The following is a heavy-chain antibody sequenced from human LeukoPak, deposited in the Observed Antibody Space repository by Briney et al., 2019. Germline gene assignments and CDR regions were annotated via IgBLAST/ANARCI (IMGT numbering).Heavy chain of an antibody. D-gene: IGHD3-10*01. V-gene: IGHV3-64D*06. Sequence: PGGSLRLSCSASGFTFSSYAMHWVRQAPGKGLEYVSAISSSGGSTYYADSVKGRFTISRDNSKNTLYLQMSSLRAGDTAVYYCVKAGAFYGSGSYYNQPFGYWGQGTLVTVSS. CDR3: VKAGAFYGSGSYYNQPFGY. CDR1: GFTFSSYA. J-gene: IGHJ4*02. CDR2: ISSSGGST.